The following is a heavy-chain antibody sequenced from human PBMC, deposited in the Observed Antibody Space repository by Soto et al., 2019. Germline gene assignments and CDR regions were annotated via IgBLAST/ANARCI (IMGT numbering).Heavy chain of an antibody. J-gene: IGHJ6*02. CDR1: VFTFSSYA. CDR3: AKARGYSYGYYYYGMDV. Sequence: GGSLRLSCAASVFTFSSYAMSWVRQAPGKGLEWVSAISGSGGSTYYADSVKGRFTISRDNSKNTLYLQMNSLRAEDTAVYYCAKARGYSYGYYYYGMDVWGQGTTVTVSS. V-gene: IGHV3-23*01. CDR2: ISGSGGST. D-gene: IGHD5-18*01.